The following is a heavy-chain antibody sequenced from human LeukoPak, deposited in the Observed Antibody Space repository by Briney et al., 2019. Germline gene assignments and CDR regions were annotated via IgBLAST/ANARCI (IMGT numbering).Heavy chain of an antibody. Sequence: PSETLSLTCTVSGGSISSSSYYWGWIRQPPGKGLEWIGSIYYSGSTYYNPSLKSRVTISVDTSKNQFSLKLSSVTAADTAVYYCARTIVVVTPTRFDYWGQGTLVTVSS. J-gene: IGHJ4*02. V-gene: IGHV4-39*07. CDR1: GGSISSSSYY. D-gene: IGHD2-21*02. CDR3: ARTIVVVTPTRFDY. CDR2: IYYSGST.